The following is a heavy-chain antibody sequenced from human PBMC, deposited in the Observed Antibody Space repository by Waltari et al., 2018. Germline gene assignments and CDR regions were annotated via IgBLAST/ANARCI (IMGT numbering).Heavy chain of an antibody. J-gene: IGHJ3*02. CDR3: APAVAGTGAFDI. V-gene: IGHV1-2*02. D-gene: IGHD6-19*01. Sequence: QVQLVQSGAEVKKPGASVKVSCKASGYTFTGYYMHWVRQAPGQGLEWMGWINANSGGTNYAQKCQGRVTMTRDTSISTAYMELSRLRSDDTAVYYCAPAVAGTGAFDIWGQGTMVTVSS. CDR1: GYTFTGYY. CDR2: INANSGGT.